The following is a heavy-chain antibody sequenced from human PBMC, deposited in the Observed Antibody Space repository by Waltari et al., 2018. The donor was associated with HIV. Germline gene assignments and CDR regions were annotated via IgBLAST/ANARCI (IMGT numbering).Heavy chain of an antibody. CDR2: LIPIFGTA. CDR1: GGTFSSYA. Sequence: QVQLVQSGAEVKKPGSSVKVSCKASGGTFSSYAISWVRQAPGQGLEWMGVLIPIFGTANYAQKFQGRVTITADESTSTAYMELSSLRSEDTAVYYCATTPRGYSSGPRYGMDVWGQGTTVTVSS. CDR3: ATTPRGYSSGPRYGMDV. J-gene: IGHJ6*02. V-gene: IGHV1-69*12. D-gene: IGHD5-18*01.